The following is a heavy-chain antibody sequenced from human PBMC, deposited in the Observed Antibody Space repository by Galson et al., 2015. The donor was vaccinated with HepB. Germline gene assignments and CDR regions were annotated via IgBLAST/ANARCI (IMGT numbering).Heavy chain of an antibody. D-gene: IGHD6-13*01. CDR3: ARTQLVAAAGLYYFDY. V-gene: IGHV3-7*01. CDR1: GFTFSSYW. Sequence: SLRLSCAASGFTFSSYWMSWVRQAPGKGLEWVANIKQDGSEKYYVDSVKGRFTISRDNAKNSLYLQMNSLRAEDTAVYYCARTQLVAAAGLYYFDYWGQGTLVTVSS. CDR2: IKQDGSEK. J-gene: IGHJ4*02.